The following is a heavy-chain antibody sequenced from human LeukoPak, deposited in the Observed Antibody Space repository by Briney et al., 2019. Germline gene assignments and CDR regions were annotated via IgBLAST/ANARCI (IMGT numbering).Heavy chain of an antibody. CDR2: INPYDGAT. CDR1: GYNFIANP. Sequence: GASVQVSCKASGYNFIANPIHWVRQAPGQGLEWMGWINPYDGATNYVQKFQGRVTMTRDTSITTAFMEVSGLRSDDTAVYYGARGSGNYFPFDYFPFDYWGQGSLVTVSS. D-gene: IGHD1-26*01. CDR3: ARGSGNYFPFDYFPFDY. J-gene: IGHJ4*02. V-gene: IGHV1-2*02.